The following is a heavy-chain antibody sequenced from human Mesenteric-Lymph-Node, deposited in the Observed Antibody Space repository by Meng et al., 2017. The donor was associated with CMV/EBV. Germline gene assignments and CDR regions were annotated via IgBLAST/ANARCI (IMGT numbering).Heavy chain of an antibody. V-gene: IGHV4-31*03. CDR1: GGSINSRGSY. CDR2: MAYSGGT. D-gene: IGHD5-12*01. CDR3: ARDLGGYGQFDY. Sequence: CTVSGGSINSRGSYWNWIRQQPGKGLEWIGYMAYSGGTYENPPLRGRVTMSRDTSKNQVSLQVTFVTVADTAIYYCARDLGGYGQFDYWGQGTLVTVSS. J-gene: IGHJ4*02.